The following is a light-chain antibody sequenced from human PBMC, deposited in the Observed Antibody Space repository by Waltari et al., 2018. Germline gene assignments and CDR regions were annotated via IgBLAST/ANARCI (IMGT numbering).Light chain of an antibody. Sequence: QLVLTQSPSASASLGASVKLTCTLSSGHSSNVIAWHQQHPQKGPRYLMKVNIDGSHSKGDEIPDRFSGSSSGAERYLTISSLQSEDEADYYCQTGGHGTWVFGGGTKLTVL. V-gene: IGLV4-69*02. CDR1: SGHSSNV. CDR2: VNIDGSH. CDR3: QTGGHGTWV. J-gene: IGLJ3*02.